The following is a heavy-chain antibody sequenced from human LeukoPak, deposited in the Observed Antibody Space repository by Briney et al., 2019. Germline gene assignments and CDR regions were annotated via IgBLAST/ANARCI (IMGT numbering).Heavy chain of an antibody. CDR1: GFTFSSYA. J-gene: IGHJ4*02. Sequence: GGSLRLSCAASGFTFSSYAMSWVRQAPGRGLEWVSAISPSGGTTYYADSVKGRFTISRDNSKNTLYLQMNSLRAEDTAVYYCASLRLVSGSYSDFDYWGQGTLVTVSS. D-gene: IGHD1-26*01. V-gene: IGHV3-23*01. CDR2: ISPSGGTT. CDR3: ASLRLVSGSYSDFDY.